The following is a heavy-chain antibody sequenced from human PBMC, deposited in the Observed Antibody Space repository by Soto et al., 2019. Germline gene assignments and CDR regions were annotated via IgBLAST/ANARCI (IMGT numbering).Heavy chain of an antibody. V-gene: IGHV3-23*01. Sequence: GGSLRLSCAASGVTFSSYAMSWVRQAPGKGLEWVSAISGSGGSTYYADSVKGRFTISRDNSKNTLYLQMNSLRAEDTAVYYCAKGTYYDFWSGSFDYWGQGTLVTVSS. CDR2: ISGSGGST. CDR1: GVTFSSYA. D-gene: IGHD3-3*01. CDR3: AKGTYYDFWSGSFDY. J-gene: IGHJ4*02.